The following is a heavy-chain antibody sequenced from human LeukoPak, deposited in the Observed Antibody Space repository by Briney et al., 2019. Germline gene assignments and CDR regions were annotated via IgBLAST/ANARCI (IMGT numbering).Heavy chain of an antibody. CDR1: GGSISSYY. Sequence: PETLSLTCTVSGGSISSYYWSWIRQPPGKGLEWIGYIYTSGSTNYNPSLKSRVTISVDTSKNQFSLKLSSVTAADTAVYYCARLNVLRFLEWSFDPWGQGTLVTVSS. CDR2: IYTSGST. V-gene: IGHV4-4*09. CDR3: ARLNVLRFLEWSFDP. J-gene: IGHJ5*02. D-gene: IGHD3-3*01.